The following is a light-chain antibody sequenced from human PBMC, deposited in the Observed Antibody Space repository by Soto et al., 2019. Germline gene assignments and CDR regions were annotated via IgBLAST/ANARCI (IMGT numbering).Light chain of an antibody. J-gene: IGKJ1*01. Sequence: DIVVTQSPVSLPVTLGEPASISCRSSQSLLDSDYGTTYLDWYFRKPGQSPHLLIYTVSYRASGVPDRFSGTGSGTDFTLQISRVEAEDVGVYYCMQRKEYPWTFGQGTKVDIK. CDR2: TVS. CDR3: MQRKEYPWT. CDR1: QSLLDSDYGTTY. V-gene: IGKV2-40*01.